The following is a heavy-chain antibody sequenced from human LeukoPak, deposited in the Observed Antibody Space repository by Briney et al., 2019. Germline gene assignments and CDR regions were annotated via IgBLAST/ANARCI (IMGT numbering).Heavy chain of an antibody. J-gene: IGHJ4*02. D-gene: IGHD6-19*01. V-gene: IGHV4-39*07. CDR3: ARGTVAGIRWFDY. CDR1: GGSISSSSYY. CDR2: IYYTGST. Sequence: SETLSLTCTVSGGSISSSSYYWGWIRQPPGKGLEWIATIYYTGSTYYNPSLKSRVTISVDTSKSQFSLRLTSVTAADTAVYYCARGTVAGIRWFDYWGQGALVTVSS.